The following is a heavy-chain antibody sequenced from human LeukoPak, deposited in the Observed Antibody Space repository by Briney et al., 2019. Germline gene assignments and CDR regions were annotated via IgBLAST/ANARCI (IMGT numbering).Heavy chain of an antibody. CDR2: INGSGGGT. V-gene: IGHV3-23*01. CDR3: AKRGVVIRVILVGFHKEAQYFDS. J-gene: IGHJ4*02. Sequence: GGSPRLSYAVSGITLSNYGMSWVRQAPGKGLEWVAGINGSGGGTNYADSVKGRFTISRDNPKNTLYLQMNSLRAEDTAVYFCAKRGVVIRVILVGFHKEAQYFDSWGQGAQVSVSS. CDR1: GITLSNYG. D-gene: IGHD3-10*01.